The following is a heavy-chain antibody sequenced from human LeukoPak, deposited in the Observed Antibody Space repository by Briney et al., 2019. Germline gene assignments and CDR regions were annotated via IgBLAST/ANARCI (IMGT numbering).Heavy chain of an antibody. V-gene: IGHV3-7*01. D-gene: IGHD3-22*01. CDR2: IRYDGSQK. Sequence: GGSLRLSCAASGFTFNRHWMSWVRQAPGKGLEWVATIRYDGSQKYYVDSVKGRFIISRDNAKNSLSLQMNSLRAEDTAVYYCARGRFHLDSSVYSSFYHWGHGTLVTVSS. J-gene: IGHJ4*01. CDR3: ARGRFHLDSSVYSSFYH. CDR1: GFTFNRHW.